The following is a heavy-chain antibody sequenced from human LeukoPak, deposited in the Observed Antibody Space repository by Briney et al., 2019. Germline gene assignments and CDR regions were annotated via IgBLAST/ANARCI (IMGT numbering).Heavy chain of an antibody. V-gene: IGHV3-43*02. Sequence: PGGSLTLSWAAAGFTFNHYSTDWVRQAPGKGLEWVSLISGDGGSTYYADSVKGRFTISRDNSKNSLYLQMNSLRTEDTALYYCAKEQTRYGTFHLWRRETMVTVSS. D-gene: IGHD4-11*01. CDR3: AKEQTRYGTFHL. CDR2: ISGDGGST. CDR1: GFTFNHYS. J-gene: IGHJ3*01.